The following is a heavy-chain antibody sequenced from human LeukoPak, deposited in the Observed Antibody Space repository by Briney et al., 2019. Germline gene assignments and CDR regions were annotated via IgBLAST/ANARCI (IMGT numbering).Heavy chain of an antibody. J-gene: IGHJ5*02. CDR3: ARVPPQGVGWFDP. V-gene: IGHV4-4*07. CDR2: IYTSGST. CDR1: GGSISSHY. D-gene: IGHD2-8*01. Sequence: SETLSLTCTVSGGSISSHYWSWIRQPAGKGLEWIGRIYTSGSTNYNPSLKSRVTISVDKSKNQFSLKLSSVTAADTAVYYCARVPPQGVGWFDPWGQGTLVTVSS.